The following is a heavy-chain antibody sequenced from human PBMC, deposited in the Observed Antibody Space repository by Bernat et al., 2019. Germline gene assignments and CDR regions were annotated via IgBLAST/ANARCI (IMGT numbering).Heavy chain of an antibody. CDR3: AKGSLWFGDPTFDY. J-gene: IGHJ4*02. CDR1: GGTFSSYA. V-gene: IGHV1-69*01. D-gene: IGHD3-10*01. CDR2: IIPIFGTA. Sequence: QVQLVQSGAEVKKPGSSVKVSCKASGGTFSSYAISWVRQAPGQGLEWMGGIIPIFGTANYAQKFQGRVTITADESTSTAYMELNSLRAEDTAVYYCAKGSLWFGDPTFDYWGQGTLVTVSS.